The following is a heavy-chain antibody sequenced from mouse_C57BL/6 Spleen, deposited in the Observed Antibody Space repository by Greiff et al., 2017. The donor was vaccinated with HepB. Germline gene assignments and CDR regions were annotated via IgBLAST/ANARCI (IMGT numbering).Heavy chain of an antibody. CDR2: INPNNGGT. V-gene: IGHV1-22*01. D-gene: IGHD1-1*01. Sequence: LVKPGASVKMSCKASGYTFTDYNLHWVKQSHGKSLEWIGYINPNNGGTSYNQKFKGKATLTVNKSSSTAYMELRSLTSEDSAVYYCARSTGSSYGYWGQGTTLTVSS. CDR3: ARSTGSSYGY. CDR1: GYTFTDYN. J-gene: IGHJ2*01.